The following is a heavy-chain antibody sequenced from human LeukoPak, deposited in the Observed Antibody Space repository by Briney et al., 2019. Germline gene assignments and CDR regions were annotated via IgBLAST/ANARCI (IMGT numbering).Heavy chain of an antibody. CDR2: ISAYNGNT. V-gene: IGHV1-18*01. CDR1: GYTFTSYG. D-gene: IGHD2/OR15-2a*01. J-gene: IGHJ4*02. CDR3: ARGQRLLLDFDY. Sequence: GASVKVSCKASGYTFTSYGITWVRQAPGQRLEWMGWISAYNGNTNSAQKFQSRVTMTTDTSTSTAYMELRNLRSDDTAVYYCARGQRLLLDFDYWGQGTLVTVSS.